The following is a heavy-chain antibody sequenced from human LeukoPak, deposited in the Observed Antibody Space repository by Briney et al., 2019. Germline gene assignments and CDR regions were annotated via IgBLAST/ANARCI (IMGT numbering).Heavy chain of an antibody. J-gene: IGHJ2*01. CDR3: ARVALFEYSSSSGRYFDL. CDR1: VGCFSGYY. Sequence: PSETLSLTRPVYVGCFSGYYWRWIRPPPGKGLEWIGEINHSGSTNYNPSLKCRLTISVDTSKNQFSLKLSSVTAADTAVYYCARVALFEYSSSSGRYFDLWGRGTLVTVSS. CDR2: INHSGST. V-gene: IGHV4-34*01. D-gene: IGHD6-6*01.